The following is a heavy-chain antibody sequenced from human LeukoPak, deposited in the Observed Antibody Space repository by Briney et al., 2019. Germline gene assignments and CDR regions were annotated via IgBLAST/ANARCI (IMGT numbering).Heavy chain of an antibody. CDR1: GYSISSGYY. D-gene: IGHD6-25*01. CDR2: IYHSGRT. CDR3: KSGGYGLIDY. Sequence: SETLSLTCTVSGYSISSGYYWGWIRQPPGKGLEWIGSIYHSGRTFYNPSLKSRVTISIDTSKNQVSLKMSSVTAADTAVYCAKSGGYGLIDYWGQGTLVTVSS. V-gene: IGHV4-38-2*02. J-gene: IGHJ4*02.